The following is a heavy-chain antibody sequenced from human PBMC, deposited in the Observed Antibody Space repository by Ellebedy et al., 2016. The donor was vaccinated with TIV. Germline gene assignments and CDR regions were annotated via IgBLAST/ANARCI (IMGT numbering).Heavy chain of an antibody. Sequence: GSLRLXCTVSGGSISSSSSYWGWIRQPPGKGLEWIGSIYYSGSTYYNPSLKSRVTISVDTSKNQFSLKLSSVTAADTAVYYCATSIIAAAGSLDYWGQGTLVTVSS. V-gene: IGHV4-39*01. CDR3: ATSIIAAAGSLDY. D-gene: IGHD6-13*01. J-gene: IGHJ4*02. CDR2: IYYSGST. CDR1: GGSISSSSSY.